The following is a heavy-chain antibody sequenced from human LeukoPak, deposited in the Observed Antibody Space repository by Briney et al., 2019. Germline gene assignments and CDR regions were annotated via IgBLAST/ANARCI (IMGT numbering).Heavy chain of an antibody. V-gene: IGHV3-21*01. CDR2: ISSSSSYI. CDR1: GFTFDDYT. Sequence: GGSLRLSCAASGFTFDDYTMHWVRQAPGKGLEWVSSISSSSSYIYYADSVKGRFTISRDNAKNSLYLQMNSLRAEDTAVYYCASTAYTVEMATISWFDPWGQGTLVTVSS. CDR3: ASTAYTVEMATISWFDP. J-gene: IGHJ5*02. D-gene: IGHD5-24*01.